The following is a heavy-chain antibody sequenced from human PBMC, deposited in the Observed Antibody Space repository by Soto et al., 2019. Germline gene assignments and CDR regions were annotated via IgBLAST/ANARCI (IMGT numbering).Heavy chain of an antibody. J-gene: IGHJ4*02. V-gene: IGHV4-34*01. CDR1: GGSFSGYY. CDR2: INHSGST. Sequence: PSETLSLTCAVYGGSFSGYYWSWIRQPPGKGLEWIGEINHSGSTNYNPSLKSRVTISVDTSKNQFSLKLSSVTAADTAVYYCARSWGSSPYDYCGQGTLVTVYS. CDR3: ARSWGSSPYDY. D-gene: IGHD6-13*01.